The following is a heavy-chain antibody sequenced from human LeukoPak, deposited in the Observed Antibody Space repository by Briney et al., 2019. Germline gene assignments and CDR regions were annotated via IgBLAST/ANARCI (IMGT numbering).Heavy chain of an antibody. V-gene: IGHV4-38-2*02. J-gene: IGHJ3*02. CDR3: AKSNGYGLVDI. D-gene: IGHD3-10*01. CDR1: GYSISSGYF. CDR2: IYHSGST. Sequence: SETLSLTCTVSGYSISSGYFWGWIRQPPGKGLECIGTIYHSGSTYYNPSLKSRVTISVDTSKNQFSLKLNSVTAADTAVYYCAKSNGYGLVDIWGQGTMVTVSS.